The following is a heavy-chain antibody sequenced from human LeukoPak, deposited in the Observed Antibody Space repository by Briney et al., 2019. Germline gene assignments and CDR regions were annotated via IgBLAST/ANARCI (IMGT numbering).Heavy chain of an antibody. Sequence: GGSLRLSCAASGFTFNNYGLIWVRQAPGKGLEWVAAISNDGGGAMYAAFVEGRFTISRDNSKNTLFLQMNSLRAEDTALYYCAKGSSGYFADLWGQGTLVTVSS. D-gene: IGHD3-22*01. CDR1: GFTFNNYG. J-gene: IGHJ5*02. CDR2: ISNDGGGA. CDR3: AKGSSGYFADL. V-gene: IGHV3-23*01.